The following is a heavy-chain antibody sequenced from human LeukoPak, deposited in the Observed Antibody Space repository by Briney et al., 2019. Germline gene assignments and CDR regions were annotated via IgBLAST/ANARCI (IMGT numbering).Heavy chain of an antibody. D-gene: IGHD4-23*01. Sequence: SETLSLTCTVSGGSISSYYWSWIRQPPGKGLEWIGYIYYSGSTNYNPSLKSRVSISVDTSKNQFSLKLGSVTAADTAVYYCARRMPAGTVVYWGQGTLVTVSS. J-gene: IGHJ4*02. V-gene: IGHV4-59*01. CDR3: ARRMPAGTVVY. CDR1: GGSISSYY. CDR2: IYYSGST.